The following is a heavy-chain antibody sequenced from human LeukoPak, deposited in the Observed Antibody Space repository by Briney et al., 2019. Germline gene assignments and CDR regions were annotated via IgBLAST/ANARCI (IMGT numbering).Heavy chain of an antibody. CDR2: IYSGGST. V-gene: IGHV3-53*04. D-gene: IGHD2-15*01. Sequence: GSLRLSCAASGFSVSSNYMSWVRQAPGKGLEWVSVIYSGGSTYYADSVKGRFTISRHNPKNTVYLQMNSLRAEDTAVYFCARGSSYFDHWGQGTLVTVSS. J-gene: IGHJ4*02. CDR3: ARGSSYFDH. CDR1: GFSVSSNY.